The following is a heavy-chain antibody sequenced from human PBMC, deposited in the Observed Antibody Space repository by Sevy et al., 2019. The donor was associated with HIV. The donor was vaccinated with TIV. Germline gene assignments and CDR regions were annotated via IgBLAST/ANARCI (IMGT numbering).Heavy chain of an antibody. CDR2: IKSKTDGGTT. J-gene: IGHJ4*02. D-gene: IGHD2-21*02. V-gene: IGHV3-15*01. CDR3: TTGVTRRWSALDY. Sequence: GGSLRLSCAASGFTFSNAWMSWVRQAPGKGLEWVGRIKSKTDGGTTDYAAPVKGRFTISRDDSKNTLYLQMNSLKTEDTVVYYCTTGVTRRWSALDYWGQGTLVTVSS. CDR1: GFTFSNAW.